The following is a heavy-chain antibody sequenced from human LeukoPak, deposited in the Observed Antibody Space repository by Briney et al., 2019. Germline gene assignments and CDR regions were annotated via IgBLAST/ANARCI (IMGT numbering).Heavy chain of an antibody. CDR2: ITSSGTT. Sequence: GSLRLSCAASGLSFRSYGMGWVRQAPGKGLEWVSSITSSGTTNYADSVKDRFVISRDNSKDTLFLQMNSLRVEDTALYYCTNTGTYSIYWGQGTLVTVSS. CDR3: TNTGTYSIY. CDR1: GLSFRSYG. J-gene: IGHJ4*02. D-gene: IGHD2-15*01. V-gene: IGHV3-23*01.